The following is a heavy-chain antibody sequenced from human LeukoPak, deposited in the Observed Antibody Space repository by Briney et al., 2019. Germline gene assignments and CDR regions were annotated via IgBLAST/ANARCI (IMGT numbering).Heavy chain of an antibody. D-gene: IGHD3-9*01. Sequence: PSQTLSLTCTVSGGSISSGSYYWSWIRQPAGKGLEWIGRIYTSGSTNYNPSLKSRVTIPVDTSKNQFSLKLSSVTAADTAVYYCARGYKYYDILTGYYDGYYFDYWGQGTLVTVSS. CDR1: GGSISSGSYY. CDR2: IYTSGST. J-gene: IGHJ4*02. V-gene: IGHV4-61*02. CDR3: ARGYKYYDILTGYYDGYYFDY.